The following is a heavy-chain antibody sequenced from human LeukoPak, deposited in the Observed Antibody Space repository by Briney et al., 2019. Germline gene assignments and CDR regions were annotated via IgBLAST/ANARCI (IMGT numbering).Heavy chain of an antibody. CDR2: IYYTGST. Sequence: SETLSLTCIVSGVSIRSCYWSWIRQPPGKGLEWIGYIYYTGSTSYNPSLKSRVTMSLDTSKNQFSLKLSSVTAADTAVYYCANCDGAPRYWGQGTLVTVSS. CDR3: ANCDGAPRY. J-gene: IGHJ4*02. V-gene: IGHV4-59*08. D-gene: IGHD4-17*01. CDR1: GVSIRSCY.